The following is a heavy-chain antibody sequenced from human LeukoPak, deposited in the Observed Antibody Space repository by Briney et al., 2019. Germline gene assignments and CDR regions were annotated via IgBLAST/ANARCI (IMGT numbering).Heavy chain of an antibody. CDR1: GDSISSYF. J-gene: IGHJ4*02. CDR3: ARDTRSYDTSGYYYFDY. D-gene: IGHD3-22*01. V-gene: IGHV4-59*01. Sequence: SETLSLTCSVSGDSISSYFWAWIRQPPGKGLEWIGYVCYNGTTNYNPSLRNRVAISIDTSRNQFSLKLSSVTAADAAVYYCARDTRSYDTSGYYYFDYWGQGALVTVSS. CDR2: VCYNGTT.